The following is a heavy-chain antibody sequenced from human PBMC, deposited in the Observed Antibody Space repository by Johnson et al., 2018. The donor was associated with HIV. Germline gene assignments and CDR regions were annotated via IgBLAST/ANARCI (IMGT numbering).Heavy chain of an antibody. J-gene: IGHJ3*02. CDR2: ISSSGAGI. Sequence: VQLVESGGGLVKPGGSLRLSCAVSGFKFSDFYMTWIRQVPGKGLECVAYISSSGAGINYADSVRGRFTISRDNAKNSLFLQMNSLSAEDTAVYYCAKKEVGFGEAIDAFDIWGQGTMVTVSS. CDR3: AKKEVGFGEAIDAFDI. V-gene: IGHV3-11*04. D-gene: IGHD3-10*01. CDR1: GFKFSDFY.